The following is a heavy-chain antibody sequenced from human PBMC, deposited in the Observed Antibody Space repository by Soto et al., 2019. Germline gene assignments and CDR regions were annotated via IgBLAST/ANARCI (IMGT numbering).Heavy chain of an antibody. Sequence: SETLSLTYTVSGASINSGDCYWSWIRQHPGKGLEWIGYIYYSGSTNYNPSLKSRVTISVDTSKNQFSLKLSSVTAADTAVYYCARQRVTTVTNYFDYWGQGTLVTVSS. CDR2: IYYSGST. D-gene: IGHD4-17*01. J-gene: IGHJ4*02. CDR1: GASINSGDCY. V-gene: IGHV4-30-4*08. CDR3: ARQRVTTVTNYFDY.